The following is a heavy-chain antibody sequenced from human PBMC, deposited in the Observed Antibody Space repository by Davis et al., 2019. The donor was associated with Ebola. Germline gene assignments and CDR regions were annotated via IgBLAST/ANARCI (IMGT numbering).Heavy chain of an antibody. J-gene: IGHJ4*02. Sequence: GGSLRLSCAASRFAFNTYAMHWVRQAPGKRLEWVAFLSYDGSNKFYADSVKGRFTISRDNSKSTLYLQMNSLRPEDTALYSCAGGDYYDTAGYYIYWGRGTLVTVSS. CDR2: LSYDGSNK. V-gene: IGHV3-30*04. CDR1: RFAFNTYA. D-gene: IGHD3-22*01. CDR3: AGGDYYDTAGYYIY.